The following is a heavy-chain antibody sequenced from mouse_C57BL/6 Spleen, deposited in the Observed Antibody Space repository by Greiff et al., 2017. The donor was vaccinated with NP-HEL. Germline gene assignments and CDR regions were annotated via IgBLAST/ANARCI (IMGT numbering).Heavy chain of an antibody. V-gene: IGHV1-26*01. J-gene: IGHJ2*01. Sequence: EVQLQQSGPELVKPGASVKISCKASGYTFTDYYMNWVKQSHGKSLEWIGDINPNNGGTSYNQKFKGKATLTVDKSSSTAYMELRSLTSEDSAVYYCARELRLRRSDYWGQGTTLTVSS. CDR3: ARELRLRRSDY. CDR2: INPNNGGT. CDR1: GYTFTDYY. D-gene: IGHD2-4*01.